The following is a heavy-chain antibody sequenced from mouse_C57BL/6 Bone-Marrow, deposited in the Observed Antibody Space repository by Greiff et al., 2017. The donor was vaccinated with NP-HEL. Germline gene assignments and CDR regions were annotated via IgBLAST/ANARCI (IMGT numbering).Heavy chain of an antibody. V-gene: IGHV1-64*01. D-gene: IGHD1-1*01. Sequence: QVQLQQPGAELVKPGASVKLSCKASGYTFTSYWMHWVKQRPGQGLEWIGMIHPNSGSTNYNEKFKSKATLTVDKSSSTAYMQLSSLTSEDSAVYDCAKPGGVITTVVADYYAMDYWGQGTSVTVSS. CDR3: AKPGGVITTVVADYYAMDY. J-gene: IGHJ4*01. CDR2: IHPNSGST. CDR1: GYTFTSYW.